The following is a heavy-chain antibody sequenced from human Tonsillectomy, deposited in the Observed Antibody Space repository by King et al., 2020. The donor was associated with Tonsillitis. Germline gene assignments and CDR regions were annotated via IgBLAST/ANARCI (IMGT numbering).Heavy chain of an antibody. CDR1: GGSISTNSYY. CDR2: IYYSGST. D-gene: IGHD3-16*02. J-gene: IGHJ4*02. CDR3: ARLGIRDYIWGTYRSY. Sequence: QLQESGPGLVKPSETLSLTCTVSGGSISTNSYYWGWIRQPPGKGLEWIGSIYYSGSTYYNPSLKSRVTISIDTSKNQFSLKLSSVTAADTAVYYCARLGIRDYIWGTYRSYWGPGTLVTVSS. V-gene: IGHV4-39*01.